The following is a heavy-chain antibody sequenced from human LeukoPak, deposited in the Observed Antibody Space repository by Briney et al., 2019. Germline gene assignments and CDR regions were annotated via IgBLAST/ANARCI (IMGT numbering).Heavy chain of an antibody. J-gene: IGHJ4*02. CDR1: GYSISSSNW. Sequence: PETLSLTCAVSGYSISSSNWWGWIRQPPGKGLEWIGYIYYSGSIYYNPSLKSRVTMSVDTSKNQFSLKLSSVTAVDTAVYYCARVSVEQWLVIDYWGQGTLVTVSS. CDR3: ARVSVEQWLVIDY. D-gene: IGHD6-19*01. V-gene: IGHV4-28*05. CDR2: IYYSGSI.